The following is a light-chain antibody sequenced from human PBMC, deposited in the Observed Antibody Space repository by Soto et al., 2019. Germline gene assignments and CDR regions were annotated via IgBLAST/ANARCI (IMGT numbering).Light chain of an antibody. CDR1: QSVSSSY. Sequence: EIVLTQSPGTLSLSPGERATLSCRASQSVSSSYLAWYQQKPGQAPRLFMYGASSRTTGTPDRFSGSGSGTDFTLTISRLEPEDFAVYYCQQYGSSPRTFGQGTKVDIK. J-gene: IGKJ1*01. CDR3: QQYGSSPRT. CDR2: GAS. V-gene: IGKV3-20*01.